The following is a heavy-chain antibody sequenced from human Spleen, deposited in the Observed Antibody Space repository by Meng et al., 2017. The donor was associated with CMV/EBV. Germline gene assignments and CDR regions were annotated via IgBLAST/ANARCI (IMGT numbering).Heavy chain of an antibody. CDR2: IYYSGST. D-gene: IGHD4-17*01. J-gene: IGHJ4*02. Sequence: SETLSLTCTVSGGSISSSSYYWGWMRQPPGKGLEWIGSIYYSGSTYYNPSLKSRVTISVDTSKNQFSLKLSSVTAADTAVYYCARGGMTTVTDGHFFVVYWGQGTLVTVSS. CDR3: ARGGMTTVTDGHFFVVY. CDR1: GGSISSSSYY. V-gene: IGHV4-39*07.